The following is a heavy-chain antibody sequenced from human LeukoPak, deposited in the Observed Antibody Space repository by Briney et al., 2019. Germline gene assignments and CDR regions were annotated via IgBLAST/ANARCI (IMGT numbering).Heavy chain of an antibody. V-gene: IGHV3-74*01. CDR3: SYGSGREGYMDV. CDR1: GFTFSTYW. Sequence: AGGSLRLSCAASGFTFSTYWMHWVRQAPGEGLVRVSFINSDGSGTGYADSVKGRFTVSRDNAKNTLYLQMNSLRAEDTAVYYCSYGSGREGYMDVWGKGTTVTVSS. D-gene: IGHD3-10*01. CDR2: INSDGSGT. J-gene: IGHJ6*03.